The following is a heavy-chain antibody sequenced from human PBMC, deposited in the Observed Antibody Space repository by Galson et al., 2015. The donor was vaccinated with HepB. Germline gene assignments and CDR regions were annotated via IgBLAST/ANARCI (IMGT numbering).Heavy chain of an antibody. CDR1: GYTFTGYY. CDR2: INLNSGGT. CDR3: AATIAMAGQFDY. Sequence: SVKVSCKASGYTFTGYYMHWVRQAPGQGLEWMGWINLNSGGTKYAQKFQGRVTMTRVTSISTVHMELSRLRSDDTAIYYCAATIAMAGQFDYWGRGTLVTVSS. J-gene: IGHJ4*02. V-gene: IGHV1-2*02. D-gene: IGHD6-19*01.